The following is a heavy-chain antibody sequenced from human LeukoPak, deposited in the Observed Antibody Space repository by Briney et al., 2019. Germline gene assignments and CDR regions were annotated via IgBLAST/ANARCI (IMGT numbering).Heavy chain of an antibody. Sequence: GGSLRLSCAASGFTFSSYAMSWVRQAPGKGLEWVSAISGSGGSTYYADSVKGRFTISRDNSENTLYLQMNSLRAEDTAVYYCAKSSVGRTTVTTYFDYWGQGTLVTVSS. CDR2: ISGSGGST. D-gene: IGHD4-17*01. CDR3: AKSSVGRTTVTTYFDY. V-gene: IGHV3-23*01. J-gene: IGHJ4*02. CDR1: GFTFSSYA.